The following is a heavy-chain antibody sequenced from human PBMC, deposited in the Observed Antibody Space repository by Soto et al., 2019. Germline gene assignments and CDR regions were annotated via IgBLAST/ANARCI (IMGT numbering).Heavy chain of an antibody. J-gene: IGHJ5*02. Sequence: QVQLVESGGGVVQPGRSLRLSCAASGFTFSNYGMHWVRQAPGKGLEWVTVISSDGNNKDYADSVRGRFTISRDNSKNTLFLQMNRLSAEDTAMYYCANDRPVKARSGSLSSWGQGTLVTVSS. V-gene: IGHV3-30*18. D-gene: IGHD1-26*01. CDR2: ISSDGNNK. CDR3: ANDRPVKARSGSLSS. CDR1: GFTFSNYG.